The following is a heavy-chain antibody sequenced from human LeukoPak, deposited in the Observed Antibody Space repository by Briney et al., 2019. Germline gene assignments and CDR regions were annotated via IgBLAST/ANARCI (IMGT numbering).Heavy chain of an antibody. CDR1: GFTFSSYA. Sequence: PAGGSLRLSCAASGFTFSSYATSWVRQAPGKGLEWVSAISGSGGSTYYADSVKGRFTISRDNSKNTLYLQMNSLRAEDTAVYYCAKGDYGDLESNFDYWGQGTLVTVSS. D-gene: IGHD4-17*01. CDR2: ISGSGGST. CDR3: AKGDYGDLESNFDY. V-gene: IGHV3-23*01. J-gene: IGHJ4*02.